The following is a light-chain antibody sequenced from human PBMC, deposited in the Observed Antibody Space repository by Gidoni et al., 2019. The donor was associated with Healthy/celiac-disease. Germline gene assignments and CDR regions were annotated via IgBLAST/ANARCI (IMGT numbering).Light chain of an antibody. CDR3: YSAADNNLGV. CDR2: KDS. CDR1: VLAKNY. Sequence: SYDLPQPSSVSVSPGQTARITYSGVVLAKNYARWFQQKPGQAPVLVIDKDSERPSGIAGRFSGSSSGTTVTLTISGAQVEDEADYYCYSAADNNLGVFGGGTKLTVL. J-gene: IGLJ2*01. V-gene: IGLV3-27*01.